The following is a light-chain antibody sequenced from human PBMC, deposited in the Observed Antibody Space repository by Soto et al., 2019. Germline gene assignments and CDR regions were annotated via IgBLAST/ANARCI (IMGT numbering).Light chain of an antibody. CDR1: SSNTGAGYD. V-gene: IGLV1-40*01. Sequence: QPVLTQPPSVSGAPGQRVTISCTGSSSNTGAGYDVHWYQQLPGTAPKLLIYGNNNRPSGVPDRFSGSKSGTSASLAITGLQAEDEADYYCQSYDSSLSKRVFGGGTKLTVL. CDR3: QSYDSSLSKRV. CDR2: GNN. J-gene: IGLJ3*02.